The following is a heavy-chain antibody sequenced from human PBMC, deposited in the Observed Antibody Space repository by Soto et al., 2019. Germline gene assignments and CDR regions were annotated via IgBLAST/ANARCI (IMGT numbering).Heavy chain of an antibody. CDR2: ISGSGGST. J-gene: IGHJ6*02. V-gene: IGHV3-23*01. D-gene: IGHD1-20*01. CDR1: GFTFSSYA. CDR3: AKGLSRITRVYYYGMDV. Sequence: EVQLLESGGGLVQPGGSLRLSCAASGFTFSSYAMSWVRQAPGKGLEWVSAISGSGGSTYYADSVKGRFTISRDNSKNTLYLQMNSLRAEDTAVYYCAKGLSRITRVYYYGMDVWGQGTTVTVSS.